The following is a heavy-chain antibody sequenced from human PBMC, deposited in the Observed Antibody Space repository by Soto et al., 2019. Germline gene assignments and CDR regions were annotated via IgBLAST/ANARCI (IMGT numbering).Heavy chain of an antibody. CDR2: IYYTGNT. D-gene: IGHD5-12*01. Sequence: QVQLQESGPGVVKPSDTLSVTCTVSGGSVSSRSHFWSWIRQPPGGGLPWIGYIYYTGNTNYSPSLKSQATLSVDTSRNQFSLRLTSVTAADPAIYYCARYDAESGSNKLDPWGQGTLVTVSS. J-gene: IGHJ5*02. V-gene: IGHV4-61*01. CDR3: ARYDAESGSNKLDP. CDR1: GGSVSSRSHF.